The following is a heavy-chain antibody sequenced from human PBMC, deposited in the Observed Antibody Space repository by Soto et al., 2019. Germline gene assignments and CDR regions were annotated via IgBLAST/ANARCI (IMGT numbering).Heavy chain of an antibody. J-gene: IGHJ6*02. CDR1: GGSISSYY. V-gene: IGHV4-59*08. D-gene: IGHD1-26*01. CDR2: IYYSGST. Sequence: SETLSLTCTVSGGSISSYYWSWIRQPPGKGLEWIGYIYYSGSTNYNPSLKSRVTISVDTSKNQFSLKLSSVTAADTAVYYCARERAKGGYYYYGMDVWGQGTTVTVSS. CDR3: ARERAKGGYYYYGMDV.